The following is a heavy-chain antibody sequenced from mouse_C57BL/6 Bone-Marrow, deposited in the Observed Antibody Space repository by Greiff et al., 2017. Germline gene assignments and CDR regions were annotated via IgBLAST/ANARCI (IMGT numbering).Heavy chain of an antibody. Sequence: QVQLQQPGAELVMPGASVKLSCKASGYTFTSYWMHWVKQRPGQGLEWIGEIDPSDSYTNYNQKFKGKSTLTVDKSSSTAYMQLSSLTSEDSAVYYCASSTSLYSNFDYGGQGTTLTVSS. CDR1: GYTFTSYW. J-gene: IGHJ2*01. D-gene: IGHD2-5*01. CDR3: ASSTSLYSNFDY. CDR2: IDPSDSYT. V-gene: IGHV1-69*01.